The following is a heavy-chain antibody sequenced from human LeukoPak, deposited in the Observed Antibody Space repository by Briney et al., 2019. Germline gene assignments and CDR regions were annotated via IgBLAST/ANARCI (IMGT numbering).Heavy chain of an antibody. CDR2: INHSGST. J-gene: IGHJ5*02. CDR3: ASEGYGYCSSTSCSNWFDP. Sequence: PSETLSLTCAVYGGSFSGYYWSWIRQPPGKGLEWIGEINHSGSTNYNPSLKSRVTISVDTSKNQFSLKLSSVTAADTAVYYCASEGYGYCSSTSCSNWFDPWGQGTLVTVSS. V-gene: IGHV4-34*01. D-gene: IGHD2-2*01. CDR1: GGSFSGYY.